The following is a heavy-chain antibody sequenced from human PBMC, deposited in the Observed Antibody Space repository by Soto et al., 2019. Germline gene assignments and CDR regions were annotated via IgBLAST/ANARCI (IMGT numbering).Heavy chain of an antibody. CDR1: GFTFRSYA. V-gene: IGHV3-30-3*01. CDR2: IAYDGSNK. Sequence: QVQLVESGGGVVQPGRSLRLSCAAAGFTFRSYAMHWVRQAPGKGLECVAVIAYDGSNKFYRDYVKGRFTISRDNSKNTLYLQINSLRYEDTAVYYCARGDREDIAVVIGARPGEYGVDVWGQGTTVTASS. J-gene: IGHJ6*02. CDR3: ARGDREDIAVVIGARPGEYGVDV. D-gene: IGHD2-15*01.